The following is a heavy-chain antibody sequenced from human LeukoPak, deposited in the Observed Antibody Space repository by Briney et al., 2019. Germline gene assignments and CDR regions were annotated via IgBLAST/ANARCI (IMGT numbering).Heavy chain of an antibody. CDR2: NSGST. Sequence: PSETLTLTCAVSGGSLISTTYYWGWIRQPPGKGLEWIGSNSGSTYYNPSLKSRVTVSVDMSKNQFSLQLSSVTAADTAVYYCARAPRTGAWDMITFGGVIVHGDAFDFWGQGTMVTVSS. V-gene: IGHV4-39*07. J-gene: IGHJ3*01. D-gene: IGHD3-16*02. CDR1: GGSLISTTYY. CDR3: ARAPRTGAWDMITFGGVIVHGDAFDF.